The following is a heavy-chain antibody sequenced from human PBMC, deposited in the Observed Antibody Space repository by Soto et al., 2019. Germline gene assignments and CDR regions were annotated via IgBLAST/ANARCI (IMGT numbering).Heavy chain of an antibody. V-gene: IGHV1-46*01. CDR3: ARNMHYYDGSGYRLCYFDY. D-gene: IGHD3-22*01. CDR2: INPSGGST. Sequence: ASVKVSCKASGYTFTSYYMHWVRQAPGQGLEWMGIINPSGGSTSYAQKFQGRVTMTRDTSTSTVYMELSSLRSEDTAVYYCARNMHYYDGSGYRLCYFDYWGQGTLVTVSS. J-gene: IGHJ4*02. CDR1: GYTFTSYY.